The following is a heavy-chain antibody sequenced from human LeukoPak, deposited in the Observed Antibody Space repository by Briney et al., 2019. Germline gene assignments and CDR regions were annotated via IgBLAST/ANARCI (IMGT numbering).Heavy chain of an antibody. CDR3: ARDESTGHVSL. D-gene: IGHD2-8*02. CDR1: GCTFNTYS. Sequence: KPGGSLRLSCAASGCTFNTYSMIWVRQAPGKGLEWVSYITSTSSYMYYADSVKGRFTISRDNAKNSLYLQMNSLRAEDTAVYYCARDESTGHVSLWGQGTLVSVSS. CDR2: ITSTSSYM. V-gene: IGHV3-21*01. J-gene: IGHJ4*02.